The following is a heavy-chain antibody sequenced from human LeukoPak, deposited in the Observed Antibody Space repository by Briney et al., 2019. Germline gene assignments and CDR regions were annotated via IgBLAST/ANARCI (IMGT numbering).Heavy chain of an antibody. Sequence: SVKVSCKASGGTFSSYAISWVRQAPGQGLEWMGGIIPIFGTANYAQKFQGRVTITADESTSTAYMELSSLRSEDTAVYYCARALPRLYYYDSSGENWFDPWGQGTLVTVSS. CDR3: ARALPRLYYYDSSGENWFDP. CDR2: IIPIFGTA. CDR1: GGTFSSYA. D-gene: IGHD3-22*01. V-gene: IGHV1-69*13. J-gene: IGHJ5*02.